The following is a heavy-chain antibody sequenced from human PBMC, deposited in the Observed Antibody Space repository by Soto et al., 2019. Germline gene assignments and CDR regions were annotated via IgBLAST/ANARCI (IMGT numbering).Heavy chain of an antibody. D-gene: IGHD3-3*01. J-gene: IGHJ5*02. CDR2: INHSGST. CDR1: GGSFSGYY. V-gene: IGHV4-34*01. Sequence: SETLSLTCAVYGGSFSGYYWSWIRQPPGKGLEWIGEINHSGSTNYNPSLKSRVTISVDTSKNQFSLKLSSVTAADMAVYYCAREGHLRFLEWFTHFNWFDPWGQGTLVTVSS. CDR3: AREGHLRFLEWFTHFNWFDP.